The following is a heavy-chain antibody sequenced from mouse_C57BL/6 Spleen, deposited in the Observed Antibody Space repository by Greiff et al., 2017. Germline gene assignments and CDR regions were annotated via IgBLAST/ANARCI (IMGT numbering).Heavy chain of an antibody. Sequence: VKLMESGPELVKPGASVKISCKASGYAFSSSWMNWVKQRPGKGLEWIGRIYPGDGDTNYNGKFKGKATLTADKSSSTAYMQLSSLTSEDSAVYFCAREGYYYGTAYWGQGTLVTVSA. J-gene: IGHJ3*01. V-gene: IGHV1-82*01. CDR3: AREGYYYGTAY. CDR2: IYPGDGDT. D-gene: IGHD1-1*01. CDR1: GYAFSSSW.